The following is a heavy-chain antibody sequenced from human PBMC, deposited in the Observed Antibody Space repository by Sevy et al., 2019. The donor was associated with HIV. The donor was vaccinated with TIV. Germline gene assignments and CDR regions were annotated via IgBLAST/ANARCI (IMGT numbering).Heavy chain of an antibody. CDR2: ISVYNGDT. CDR3: ERTRCGGDCDSYRHYYYYDMDV. J-gene: IGHJ6*02. CDR1: GYTFTSNI. D-gene: IGHD2-21*02. V-gene: IGHV1-18*04. Sequence: ASVKVSCKASGYTFTSNIITWVRQAPGQGLQWMGWISVYNGDTKYAQKLQGRVTMTTDTSTSTAYMELRSLRSDDTAVYYCERTRCGGDCDSYRHYYYYDMDVWGQGTTVTVSS.